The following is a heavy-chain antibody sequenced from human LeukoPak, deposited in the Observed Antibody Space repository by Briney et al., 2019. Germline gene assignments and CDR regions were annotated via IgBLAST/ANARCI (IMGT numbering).Heavy chain of an antibody. CDR1: GFTFSSYG. D-gene: IGHD4-17*01. V-gene: IGHV3-33*06. CDR2: IWYDGSNK. CDR3: AKSYGDFGYYYYYYMDV. J-gene: IGHJ6*03. Sequence: AGRSLRLSCAASGFTFSSYGMHRVRQAPGKGLEWVAVIWYDGSNKYYADSVKGRFTISRDNSKNTLYLQMNSLRAEDTAVYYCAKSYGDFGYYYYYYMDVWGKGTTVTVSS.